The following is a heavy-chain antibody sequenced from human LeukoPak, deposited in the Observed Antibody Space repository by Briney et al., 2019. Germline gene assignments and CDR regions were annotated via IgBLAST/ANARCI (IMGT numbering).Heavy chain of an antibody. J-gene: IGHJ4*02. CDR1: GFTFSSYS. CDR2: ISSSSSYI. CDR3: ASGSNGDYAY. Sequence: GGSLRLSCSASGFTFSSYSMNWVRQAPGKGLEWVSSISSSSSYIYYADSVKGRFTISRDNAKNSLYLQMNSLRAEDTAVYYCASGSNGDYAYWGQGTLVTVSS. D-gene: IGHD4-17*01. V-gene: IGHV3-21*01.